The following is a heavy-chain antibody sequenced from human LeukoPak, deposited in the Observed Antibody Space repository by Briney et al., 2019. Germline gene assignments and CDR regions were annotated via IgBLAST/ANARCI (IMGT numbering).Heavy chain of an antibody. J-gene: IGHJ6*03. V-gene: IGHV4-39*07. CDR3: ARAYSSSWYGANYYYYYMDV. CDR1: GGSISSSSYY. Sequence: NPSETLSLTCTVSGGSISSSSYYWGWIRQPPGKGLEWIGSIYYSGSTYYNPSLKSRVTISVDTSKNQFSLKLSSVTAADTAVYYCARAYSSSWYGANYYYYYMDVWGKGTTVTISS. D-gene: IGHD6-13*01. CDR2: IYYSGST.